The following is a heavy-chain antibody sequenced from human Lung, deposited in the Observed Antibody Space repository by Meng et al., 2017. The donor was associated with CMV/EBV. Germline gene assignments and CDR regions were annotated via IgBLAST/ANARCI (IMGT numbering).Heavy chain of an antibody. Sequence: SGPTLVKPTQTLTLTCTVSGFSLSNARMGVSWIRQPPGKALEWLADIFSNDEKSYKTSLRSRLTISKDTSNSQVVLTMTTMDPVDTGTYYCARTGDIVGRPLDYWXQGSLVXVSS. CDR1: GFSLSNARMG. CDR2: IFSNDEK. J-gene: IGHJ4*02. V-gene: IGHV2-26*01. D-gene: IGHD6-6*01. CDR3: ARTGDIVGRPLDY.